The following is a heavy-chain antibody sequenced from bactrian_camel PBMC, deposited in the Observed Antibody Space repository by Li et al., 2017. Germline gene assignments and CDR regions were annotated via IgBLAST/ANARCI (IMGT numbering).Heavy chain of an antibody. V-gene: IGHV3S1*01. Sequence: QVQLVESGEGSVEAGGSLRLSCATNAAVFSDNCFAWFRQIPGREREGVASVSIGNGLTDYVDSVKGRFTISQDNAKNTVYLQMNSLKPEDTAMYYCAAGRSWCHLPAVVNYWGQGTQVTVS. CDR2: VSIGNGLT. CDR1: AAVFSDNC. J-gene: IGHJ4*01. D-gene: IGHD1*01. CDR3: AAGRSWCHLPAVVNY.